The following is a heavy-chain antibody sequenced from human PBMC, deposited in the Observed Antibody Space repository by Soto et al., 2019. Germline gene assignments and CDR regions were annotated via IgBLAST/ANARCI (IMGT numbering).Heavy chain of an antibody. V-gene: IGHV1-46*01. CDR3: ARDTQHTYYDILTGYTLGAFDI. CDR1: GYTFTSYY. D-gene: IGHD3-9*01. J-gene: IGHJ3*02. Sequence: GASVKVSCKASGYTFTSYYMHCVRQAPGQVLEWMGIINLSGGSTSYAQKFQGRVTMTRDTSTSTVYMELSSLRSEDTAVYYCARDTQHTYYDILTGYTLGAFDIWGQGTMVTVSS. CDR2: INLSGGST.